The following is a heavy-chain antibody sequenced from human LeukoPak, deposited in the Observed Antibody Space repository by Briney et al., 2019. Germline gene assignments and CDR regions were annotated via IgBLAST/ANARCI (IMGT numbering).Heavy chain of an antibody. J-gene: IGHJ3*02. CDR2: ISAYNGNT. CDR1: GYTFTSYG. D-gene: IGHD3-22*01. Sequence: GASVKVSCKXSGYTFTSYGISWVRQAPGQGLEWMGWISAYNGNTNYSQKLQGRVTMTTDTSTSTAYMELRSLRSDDTAVYYCARVERITMIVVVIDAFDIWGQGTMVTVSS. CDR3: ARVERITMIVVVIDAFDI. V-gene: IGHV1-18*01.